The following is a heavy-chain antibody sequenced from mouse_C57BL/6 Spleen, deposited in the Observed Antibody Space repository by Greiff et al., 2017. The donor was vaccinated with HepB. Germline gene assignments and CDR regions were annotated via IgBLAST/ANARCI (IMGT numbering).Heavy chain of an antibody. CDR1: GYAFSSSW. D-gene: IGHD1-1*01. CDR3: ARGRDYYGSRGYFDV. Sequence: ESGPELVKPGASVKISCKASGYAFSSSWMNWVKQRPGKGLEWIGRIYPGDGDTNYNGKFKGKATLTADKSSSTAYMQLSSLTSEDSAVYFCARGRDYYGSRGYFDVWGTGTTVTVSS. V-gene: IGHV1-82*01. J-gene: IGHJ1*03. CDR2: IYPGDGDT.